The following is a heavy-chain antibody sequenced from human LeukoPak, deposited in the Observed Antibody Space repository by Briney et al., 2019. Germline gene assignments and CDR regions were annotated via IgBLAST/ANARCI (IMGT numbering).Heavy chain of an antibody. CDR2: IYYSGST. CDR1: GGSISSSSYY. J-gene: IGHJ4*02. CDR3: ASYDILTGYYFM. V-gene: IGHV4-39*07. Sequence: SETLSLTCTVSGGSISSSSYYWGWIRQPPGKGLEWIGSIYYSGSTYYNPSLKSRVTISVDTSKNQFSLKLSSVTAADTAVYYCASYDILTGYYFMWGQGTLVTVSS. D-gene: IGHD3-9*01.